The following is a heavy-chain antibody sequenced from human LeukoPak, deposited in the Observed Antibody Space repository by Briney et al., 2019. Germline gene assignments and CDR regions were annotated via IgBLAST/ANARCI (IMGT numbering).Heavy chain of an antibody. CDR3: ARDGNGYSSSTSCYPYAFDI. D-gene: IGHD2-2*01. J-gene: IGHJ3*02. V-gene: IGHV4-30-2*01. CDR2: IYHSGST. Sequence: ASETLSLTCTVSGGSISSGGYYWSWIRQPPGKGLEWIGYIYHSGSTYYNPSLKSRVTISVDRSKNQFSLKLSSVTAADTAVYYCARDGNGYSSSTSCYPYAFDIWGQGTMVTVSS. CDR1: GGSISSGGYY.